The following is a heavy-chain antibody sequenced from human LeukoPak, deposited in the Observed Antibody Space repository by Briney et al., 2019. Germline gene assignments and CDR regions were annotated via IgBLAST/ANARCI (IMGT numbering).Heavy chain of an antibody. D-gene: IGHD6-19*01. CDR1: GYSFTSYW. CDR3: ARHEEYSSGWYPFDY. J-gene: IGHJ4*02. CDR2: IYPGDSDT. Sequence: GESLQISCKGSGYSFTSYWIGWVRQMPGKGLEWMGIIYPGDSDTRYSPSSQGQVTISADKSISTAYLQWSSLKASDTAMYYCARHEEYSSGWYPFDYWGQGTLVTVSS. V-gene: IGHV5-51*01.